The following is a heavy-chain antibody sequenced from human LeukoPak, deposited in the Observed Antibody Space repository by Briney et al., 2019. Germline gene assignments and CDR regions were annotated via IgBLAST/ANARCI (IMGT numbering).Heavy chain of an antibody. J-gene: IGHJ6*03. CDR1: GYTFTNYY. CDR3: ARGVADAFFVGYYMDV. Sequence: ASVKVSCKASGYTFTNYYIHWVRQAPGQGLEWMGLINPSDGGTTYPQKFQDRDTMTRDMSTNTVYLELSSLRSEDTAVYYCARGVADAFFVGYYMDVWGKGTTVTVSS. V-gene: IGHV1-46*01. CDR2: INPSDGGT. D-gene: IGHD2-15*01.